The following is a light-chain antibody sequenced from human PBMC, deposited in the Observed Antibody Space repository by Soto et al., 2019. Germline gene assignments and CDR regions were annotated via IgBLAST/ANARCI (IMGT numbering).Light chain of an antibody. CDR1: SSDIGGYYY. CDR3: TSYSSTNTFYV. V-gene: IGLV2-14*01. Sequence: QPALTQPASVSGSPGQSITISCTGTSSDIGGYYYVSWYQHHPGKAPKLMIYQVTNRPSGVSHRFSGSKSGNTASLTISGLHADDEADYYCTSYSSTNTFYVFGAGTKVTVL. CDR2: QVT. J-gene: IGLJ1*01.